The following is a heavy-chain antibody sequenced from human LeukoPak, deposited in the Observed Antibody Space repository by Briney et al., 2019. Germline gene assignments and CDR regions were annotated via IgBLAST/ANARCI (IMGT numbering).Heavy chain of an antibody. J-gene: IGHJ3*02. V-gene: IGHV1-18*01. D-gene: IGHD3-16*01. CDR1: GYTFTSYG. CDR3: ARDRQRAGGSAFDI. Sequence: ASVKVSCKASGYTFTSYGISWVRQAPGQGLEWIGWISAYNGNTNYAQKLQGRVTMTTDTSTSTAYMELRSLRSDDTAVYYCARDRQRAGGSAFDIWGQGTMVTDSS. CDR2: ISAYNGNT.